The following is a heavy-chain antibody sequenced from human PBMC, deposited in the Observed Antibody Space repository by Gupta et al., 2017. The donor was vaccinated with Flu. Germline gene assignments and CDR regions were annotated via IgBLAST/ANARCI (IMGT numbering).Heavy chain of an antibody. D-gene: IGHD3-16*01. CDR1: DWSFSGSY. Sequence: QVQVQQWAAGLLKPSEPLSLTCAVYDWSFSGSYWSWIRQPPGKGLEWIGEINHGGSANYNPSLKSRVTISVDTSKKELSLKLSSVTDVYTAVYYCARGGLGIIMWYFDLWGRGTPVTVSS. CDR2: INHGGSA. CDR3: ARGGLGIIMWYFDL. V-gene: IGHV4-34*01. J-gene: IGHJ2*01.